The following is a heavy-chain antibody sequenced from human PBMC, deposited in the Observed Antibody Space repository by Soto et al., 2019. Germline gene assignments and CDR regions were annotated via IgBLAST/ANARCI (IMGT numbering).Heavy chain of an antibody. D-gene: IGHD3-16*01. Sequence: SETLSLTCTVSGGSISSSSSYYWGWIRQPPGKGLEWIGSIYYSGSTYYNPSLKSRVTISVDTSKNQFSLKLTSVTAADTAVYYCAREGGEGNYFDYWGQGTPVTVSS. J-gene: IGHJ4*02. CDR2: IYYSGST. CDR3: AREGGEGNYFDY. V-gene: IGHV4-39*02. CDR1: GGSISSSSSYY.